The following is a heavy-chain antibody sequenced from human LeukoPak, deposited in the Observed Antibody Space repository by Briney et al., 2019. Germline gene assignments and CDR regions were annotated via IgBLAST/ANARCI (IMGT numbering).Heavy chain of an antibody. J-gene: IGHJ4*02. Sequence: PGGSLRLSCAASGFTVSSNYMSWVRQAPGKGLEWVSVIYGGGSTYYADSVKGRFTISRDNSKNTLYLQMNSLRAEDTAVYYCARDSPYGYYDYWGQGTLVTVSS. CDR3: ARDSPYGYYDY. CDR1: GFTVSSNY. V-gene: IGHV3-53*01. CDR2: IYGGGST. D-gene: IGHD3-22*01.